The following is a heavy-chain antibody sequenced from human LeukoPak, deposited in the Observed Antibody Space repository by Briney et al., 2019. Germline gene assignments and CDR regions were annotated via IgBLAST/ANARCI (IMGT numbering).Heavy chain of an antibody. CDR2: ISAYNGNT. D-gene: IGHD3-10*01. CDR3: ARDPGGSGSYSWFDP. Sequence: ASVKVSCKASGYTFTSYGISWVRQAPGQGLEWMGWISAYNGNTNYAQKLQGRVTMTTGTSTSTAYMELRSLRSDDTAVYYCARDPGGSGSYSWFDPWGQGTLVTVSS. J-gene: IGHJ5*02. V-gene: IGHV1-18*04. CDR1: GYTFTSYG.